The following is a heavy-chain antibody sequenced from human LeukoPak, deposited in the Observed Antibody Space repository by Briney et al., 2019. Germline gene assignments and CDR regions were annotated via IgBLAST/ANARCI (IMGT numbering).Heavy chain of an antibody. Sequence: PGGSLRLSCAASGFTFDDYAMHWVRQAPGKGLEWVSLISGDGGSTYYADSVMGRFTISRDNSKNSLYLQMNSLRTEDTALYYCALSGPDAFDIWGQGTMVTVSS. D-gene: IGHD3-10*01. CDR3: ALSGPDAFDI. CDR2: ISGDGGST. V-gene: IGHV3-43*02. CDR1: GFTFDDYA. J-gene: IGHJ3*02.